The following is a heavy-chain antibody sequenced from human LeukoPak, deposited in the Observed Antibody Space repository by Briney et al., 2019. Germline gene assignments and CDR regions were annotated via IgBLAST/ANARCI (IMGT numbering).Heavy chain of an antibody. CDR2: INPSGGST. CDR1: GYTFTSSY. V-gene: IGHV1-46*01. D-gene: IGHD6-19*01. Sequence: ASVKVSCTASGYTFTSSYMHWVRQAPGQGLEWRGIINPSGGSTRYAQKFQGRVTMTRDMSTSTVYMELSSLRSEDTAVYYCARDPPGRAVAGTGNYWGQGTLVTVSS. CDR3: ARDPPGRAVAGTGNY. J-gene: IGHJ4*02.